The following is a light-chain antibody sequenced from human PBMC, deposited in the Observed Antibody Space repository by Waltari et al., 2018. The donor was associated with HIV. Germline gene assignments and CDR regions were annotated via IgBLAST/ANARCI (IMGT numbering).Light chain of an antibody. CDR1: RSDVGSCEF. CDR2: EGT. J-gene: IGLJ3*02. CDR3: CSCATPNTRV. Sequence: QSALTQPASVSGSPGQSISISCTGTRSDVGSCEFVSWYQQHPCKAPKLLIYEGTKRPSGVSNRFSASKSGNTASLTISGLQAEDEADYYCCSCATPNTRVFGGGTKLTVL. V-gene: IGLV2-23*01.